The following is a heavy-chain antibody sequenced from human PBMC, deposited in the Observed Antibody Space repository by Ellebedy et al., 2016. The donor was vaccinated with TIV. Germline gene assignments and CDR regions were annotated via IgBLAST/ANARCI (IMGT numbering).Heavy chain of an antibody. V-gene: IGHV3-21*01. CDR1: GFTFSEYS. D-gene: IGHD4-17*01. Sequence: GESLKISCAASGFTFSEYSMNWVRQAPGQGLEWVSSISIRSTYIYYADSVKGRFTISSENAKNSLYLQMNSLRAGDTAVYYCARSYGDYGGGYFDYWGQGTLVTVSS. J-gene: IGHJ4*02. CDR2: ISIRSTYI. CDR3: ARSYGDYGGGYFDY.